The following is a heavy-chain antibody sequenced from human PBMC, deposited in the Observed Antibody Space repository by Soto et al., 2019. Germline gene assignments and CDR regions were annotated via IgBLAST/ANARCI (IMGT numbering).Heavy chain of an antibody. D-gene: IGHD1-26*01. Sequence: PGGSLRLSCAASGFTFSSYAMSWVRQAPGKGLEWVSAISGSGGSTYYADSVKGRFTISRDNSKNTLYLQMNSLRAEDTAVYYCAKILVSGSYSEWYFDYWGQGTLVTVSS. CDR1: GFTFSSYA. J-gene: IGHJ4*02. V-gene: IGHV3-23*01. CDR2: ISGSGGST. CDR3: AKILVSGSYSEWYFDY.